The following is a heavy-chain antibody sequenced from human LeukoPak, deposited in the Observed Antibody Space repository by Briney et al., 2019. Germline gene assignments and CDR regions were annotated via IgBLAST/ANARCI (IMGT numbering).Heavy chain of an antibody. Sequence: PGGSLRLSCAASGFTFSSYAMHWVRQAPGKGLEWVVVISYDGSNKYYADSVKGRFTISRDNSKNTLYLQMNSLRAEDTAVYYCARDYAIFGVVHNYYMDVWGKGTTVTVSS. CDR3: ARDYAIFGVVHNYYMDV. D-gene: IGHD3-3*01. V-gene: IGHV3-30-3*01. J-gene: IGHJ6*03. CDR1: GFTFSSYA. CDR2: ISYDGSNK.